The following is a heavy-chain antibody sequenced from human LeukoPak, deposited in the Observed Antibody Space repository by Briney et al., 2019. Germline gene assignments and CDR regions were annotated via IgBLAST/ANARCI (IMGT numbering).Heavy chain of an antibody. Sequence: SETLSLTCTVSGYSISSGYYWGWIRQPPGKGLEWIGYIYYSGSTYYNPSLKSRVTISVDTSKNQFSLKLSSVTAADTAVYYCARGRAMVRGATADYWGQGTLVTVSS. CDR3: ARGRAMVRGATADY. CDR1: GYSISSGYY. J-gene: IGHJ4*02. V-gene: IGHV4-38-2*02. CDR2: IYYSGST. D-gene: IGHD3-10*01.